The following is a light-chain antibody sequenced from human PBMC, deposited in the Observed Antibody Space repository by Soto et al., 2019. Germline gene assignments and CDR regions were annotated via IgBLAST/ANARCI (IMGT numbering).Light chain of an antibody. V-gene: IGKV3-15*01. CDR3: QQYNSWPPIT. CDR2: AAS. CDR1: QSVSGN. J-gene: IGKJ3*01. Sequence: EIVMTQSPATLSLSPGERATLSCRASQSVSGNLAWYQQKPGQAPRLLIYAASTRATGIPARFSGSGSGTEFTLTISSLQSEDFAVYYCQQYNSWPPITFGPGTKVDIK.